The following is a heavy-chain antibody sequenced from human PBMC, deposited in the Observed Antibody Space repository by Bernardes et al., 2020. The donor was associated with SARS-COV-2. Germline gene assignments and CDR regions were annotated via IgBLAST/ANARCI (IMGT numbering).Heavy chain of an antibody. D-gene: IGHD1-26*01. V-gene: IGHV3-48*01. CDR2: ISSRSTTI. CDR3: ARGRGAVAPMDH. CDR1: GFIFSEYA. Sequence: GGSLRLSCEASGFIFSEYAMNWVRQAPGKGLEWLSYISSRSTTIYVADTVKGRFAISRDNAKNSGYLQMNSLRAEDTAVYYCARGRGAVAPMDHWGQGTLVTVSS. J-gene: IGHJ4*02.